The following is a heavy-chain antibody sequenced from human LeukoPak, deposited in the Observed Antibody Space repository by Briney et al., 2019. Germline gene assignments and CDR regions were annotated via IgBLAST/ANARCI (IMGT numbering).Heavy chain of an antibody. CDR2: IFYSGST. V-gene: IGHV4-59*01. CDR3: ARGTYYYGSGSYLAY. CDR1: GGSIGDYY. Sequence: PSETLSLTCTVSGGSIGDYYWSWIRQPPGKGLEWIGNIFYSGSTNYNLSPKSRVTISVDTSKNQFSLKLSSVTAADTAVYYCARGTYYYGSGSYLAYWGQGSLVAVSS. D-gene: IGHD3-10*01. J-gene: IGHJ4*02.